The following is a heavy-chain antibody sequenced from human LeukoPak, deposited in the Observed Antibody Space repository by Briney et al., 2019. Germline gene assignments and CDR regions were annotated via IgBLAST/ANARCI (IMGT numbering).Heavy chain of an antibody. Sequence: GGSLRLSCAASGFTFSDYYMSWIRQAPGKGLEWVSYISSSGSTIYYADSVKGRFTISRDNAKNSLYLQMNSLRAEDTAVCYCARYRGREGYPRYFDYWGQGTLVTVSS. D-gene: IGHD5-24*01. CDR3: ARYRGREGYPRYFDY. CDR1: GFTFSDYY. CDR2: ISSSGSTI. J-gene: IGHJ4*02. V-gene: IGHV3-11*01.